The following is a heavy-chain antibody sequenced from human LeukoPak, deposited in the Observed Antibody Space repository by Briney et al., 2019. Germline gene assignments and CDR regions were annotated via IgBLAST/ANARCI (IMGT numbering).Heavy chain of an antibody. CDR1: GDSVSGHY. D-gene: IGHD5-12*01. J-gene: IGHJ3*01. CDR2: VSYSGGT. Sequence: SETLSLTCTVSGDSVSGHYWSWIRQTPGKGLEWIWYVSYSGGTNYNPSLKRRGSISLDSSKNQFSLKLISPSAADPAVYYWAIAPMAITTSAFPDAFDFWGQGTMVTVST. V-gene: IGHV4-59*02. CDR3: AIAPMAITTSAFPDAFDF.